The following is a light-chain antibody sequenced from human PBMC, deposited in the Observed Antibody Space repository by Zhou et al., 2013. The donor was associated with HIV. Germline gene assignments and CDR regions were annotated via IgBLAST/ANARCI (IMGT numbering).Light chain of an antibody. CDR1: QSVSSTY. CDR2: AAS. CDR3: QQYDGSLSGT. V-gene: IGKV3-20*01. J-gene: IGKJ5*01. Sequence: VLTQSPGTLSLSPGERATLSCRASQSVSSTYLAWYQQKPGQAPRLLIYAASSRATGIPDRFSGSASGTEFTLTISSLQPEDLAVYYCQQYDGSLSGTFGQGTRLEIK.